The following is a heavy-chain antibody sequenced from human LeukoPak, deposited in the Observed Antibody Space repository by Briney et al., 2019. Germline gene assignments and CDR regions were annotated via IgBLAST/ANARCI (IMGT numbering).Heavy chain of an antibody. D-gene: IGHD3-10*01. CDR2: IYYSGST. CDR1: GGSISSSSYY. CDR3: ARLVTMVRGVIEY. J-gene: IGHJ4*02. V-gene: IGHV4-39*01. Sequence: SETLSLTCTVSGGSISSSSYYWGWIRQPPGKGLEWIGSIYYSGSTYYNPSLKSRVTISVDTSKNQFSLKLSSVTAADTAVYYCARLVTMVRGVIEYWGQGTLVTVPS.